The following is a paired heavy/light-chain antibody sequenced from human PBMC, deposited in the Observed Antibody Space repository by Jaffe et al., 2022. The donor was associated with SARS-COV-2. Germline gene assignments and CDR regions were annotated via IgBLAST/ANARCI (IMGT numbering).Light chain of an antibody. V-gene: IGLV2-14*01. Sequence: QSALTQPASVSGSPGQSITISCTGTSSDVGGYNYVSWYQQHPGKAPKLMIYDVSNRPSGVSNRFSGSKSGNTASLTISGLQAEDEADYYCSSYTSSTYVIFGGGTKLTVL. J-gene: IGLJ2*01. CDR1: SSDVGGYNY. CDR3: SSYTSSTYVI. CDR2: DVS.
Heavy chain of an antibody. V-gene: IGHV3-48*01. Sequence: EVQLVESGGGLVQPGVSLRLSCAASGFTFSSYIMNWVRQAPGKGLEWVSYISSSSSTIYYADSVKGRFTISRDNAKNSLYLQLNSLRAEDTAVYYCVRKGVGGASFDYWGQGTLVTVSS. CDR1: GFTFSSYI. D-gene: IGHD1-26*01. CDR2: ISSSSSTI. J-gene: IGHJ4*02. CDR3: VRKGVGGASFDY.